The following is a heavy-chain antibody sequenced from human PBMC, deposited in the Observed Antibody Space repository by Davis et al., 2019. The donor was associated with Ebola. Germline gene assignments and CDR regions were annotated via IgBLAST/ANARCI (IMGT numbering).Heavy chain of an antibody. Sequence: GGSLRLSCAASGFTFSSYSINWIRQAPGKGLEWVSYISTSSNTIYYADSVKGRFTVSRDNAKNSLYLQKNSLRAEDTAVYYCARYGGSGPIFWGQGTLVTVSS. CDR1: GFTFSSYS. J-gene: IGHJ4*02. CDR3: ARYGGSGPIF. CDR2: ISTSSNTI. V-gene: IGHV3-48*04. D-gene: IGHD2-15*01.